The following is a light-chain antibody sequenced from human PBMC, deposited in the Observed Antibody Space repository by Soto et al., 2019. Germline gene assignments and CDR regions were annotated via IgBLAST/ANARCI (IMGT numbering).Light chain of an antibody. CDR3: QQYYSTLGT. Sequence: DIVMTQSPDSLAVSLGERATINCKSSQSVLYSSNNKNYLAWYQPQPGQPPKLLIYWASTRESGVPDRFSGSGSGTDFTLTISSLQAEDVAVYYCQQYYSTLGTFGQGTKLEIK. CDR2: WAS. CDR1: QSVLYSSNNKNY. J-gene: IGKJ2*01. V-gene: IGKV4-1*01.